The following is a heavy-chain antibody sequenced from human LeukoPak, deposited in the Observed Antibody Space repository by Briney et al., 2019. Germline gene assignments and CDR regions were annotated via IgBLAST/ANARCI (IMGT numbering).Heavy chain of an antibody. Sequence: SETLSLTCAVYGGSFSGYYWSWIRQPPGKGLEWIGEINHSGSTNYNPSLKSRVTISVDTPKNQFSLKLTSVTAADTAVYYCARGYYYGSGVYFDPWGQGTLVTVSS. CDR2: INHSGST. CDR1: GGSFSGYY. J-gene: IGHJ5*02. V-gene: IGHV4-34*01. CDR3: ARGYYYGSGVYFDP. D-gene: IGHD3-10*01.